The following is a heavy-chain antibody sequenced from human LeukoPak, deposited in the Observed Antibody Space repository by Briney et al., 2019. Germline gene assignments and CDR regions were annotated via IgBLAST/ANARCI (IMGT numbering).Heavy chain of an antibody. CDR1: GFTFSSYG. CDR3: ARDIRSYDILTGVYYYYYGMDV. Sequence: GGSLRLSCAASGFTFSSYGMHWVRQAPGKGLEWVAVIWYDGSNKYYADSVKGRFTISRDNSKNTLYLQMNSLRAEDTAVYYCARDIRSYDILTGVYYYYYGMDVWGQRTTVTVSS. CDR2: IWYDGSNK. V-gene: IGHV3-33*01. D-gene: IGHD3-9*01. J-gene: IGHJ6*02.